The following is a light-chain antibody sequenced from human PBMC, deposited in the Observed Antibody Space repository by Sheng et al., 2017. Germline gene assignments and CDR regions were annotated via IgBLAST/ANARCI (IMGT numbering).Light chain of an antibody. CDR1: QSISSY. Sequence: DIQMTQSPSSLSASVGDRVTITCRASQSISSYLNWYQQKPGKAPKLLIYAASSLQSGVPSRFSGSGSGTDFTLTISSLQPEDFATYYCQQSYSTPRTFGRTGPR. CDR2: AAS. CDR3: QQSYSTPRT. J-gene: IGKJ1*01. V-gene: IGKV1-39*01.